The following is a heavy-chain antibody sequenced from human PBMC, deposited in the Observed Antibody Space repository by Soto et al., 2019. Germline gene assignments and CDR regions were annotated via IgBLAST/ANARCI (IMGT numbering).Heavy chain of an antibody. CDR3: AHMTSTMTTGYFQH. J-gene: IGHJ1*01. Sequence: QITLKESGPTLVKPTETLTLTCTFSGFSLSTGGVAVGWFRQPPGKALEWLALIYWSDNKRYRPSLQKTITITKDTSKNNVVLTMTNVDRVDTATYYCAHMTSTMTTGYFQHWGQGTLVTVSS. D-gene: IGHD4-4*01. V-gene: IGHV2-5*01. CDR1: GFSLSTGGVA. CDR2: IYWSDNK.